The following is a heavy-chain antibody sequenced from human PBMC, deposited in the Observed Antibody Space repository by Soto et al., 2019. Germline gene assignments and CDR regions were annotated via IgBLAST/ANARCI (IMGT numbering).Heavy chain of an antibody. Sequence: GGSLRLSCAASGFTFNTYGMHWVRQAPGKGLEWVAIISDDGSTEYYADSVEGRFTISRDNSKNTLHLQMNSLRAEDTAVYYCAKSYGYMSYYRYGMDVWGLGTTVTVSS. J-gene: IGHJ6*02. CDR3: AKSYGYMSYYRYGMDV. CDR1: GFTFNTYG. CDR2: ISDDGSTE. V-gene: IGHV3-30*18. D-gene: IGHD5-18*01.